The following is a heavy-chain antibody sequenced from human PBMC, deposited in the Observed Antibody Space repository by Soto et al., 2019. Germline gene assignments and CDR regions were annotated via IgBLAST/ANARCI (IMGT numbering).Heavy chain of an antibody. Sequence: QVQLQESGPGLVKPSQTLSLTCTVSGGSISSGGYYWSWIRQHPGKGLEWIGYIYYSGSTYYNPSLKGRVTISVDTSKNQFSLKLSSVTAADTAVYYCARGPSGWLLRGNWFDPWGQGTLVTVSS. J-gene: IGHJ5*02. V-gene: IGHV4-31*03. CDR2: IYYSGST. CDR1: GGSISSGGYY. CDR3: ARGPSGWLLRGNWFDP. D-gene: IGHD3-22*01.